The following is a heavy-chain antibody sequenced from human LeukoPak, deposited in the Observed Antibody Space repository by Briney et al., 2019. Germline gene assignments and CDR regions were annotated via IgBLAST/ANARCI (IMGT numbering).Heavy chain of an antibody. D-gene: IGHD3-16*01. CDR2: IWHDGSVE. J-gene: IGHJ6*03. V-gene: IGHV3-33*06. CDR3: AKEGDQFRGYLDA. Sequence: PGRSLRLSCTASGFMFSRLGMQWVRQAPGEGLEWVAMIWHDGSVEEYADSVKGRFTISRENSQNTLYLQMNSLRDDDTAVYYCAKEGDQFRGYLDAWGKGTTVTVSS. CDR1: GFMFSRLG.